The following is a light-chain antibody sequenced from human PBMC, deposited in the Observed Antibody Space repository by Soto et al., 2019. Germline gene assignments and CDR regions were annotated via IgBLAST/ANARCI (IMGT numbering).Light chain of an antibody. CDR3: QQYGSSPQT. V-gene: IGKV3-20*01. CDR1: QSISSSY. Sequence: EILLTQSPGTLSLSPGERATLSCRASQSISSSYLAWYQVKPGQAPRLLIYGASSRATGFPDRFSGSGSGTDFTLTISRLEPEDFAVYYCQQYGSSPQTFGQGTKVDIK. CDR2: GAS. J-gene: IGKJ1*01.